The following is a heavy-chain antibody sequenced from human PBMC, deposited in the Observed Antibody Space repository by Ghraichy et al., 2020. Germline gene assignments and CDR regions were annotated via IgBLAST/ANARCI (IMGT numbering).Heavy chain of an antibody. D-gene: IGHD1-14*01. CDR2: INWNSANT. CDR3: AKEILTTTSGMDV. V-gene: IGHV3-9*01. CDR1: GFAFDDYA. Sequence: LRLSCAASGFAFDDYAMHWVRQAPGKGLEWVSGINWNSANTGYVASVKGRFIISRDNAKNSLYLQMNNLRVEDTALYYCAKEILTTTSGMDVWGQGTTVTVSS. J-gene: IGHJ6*02.